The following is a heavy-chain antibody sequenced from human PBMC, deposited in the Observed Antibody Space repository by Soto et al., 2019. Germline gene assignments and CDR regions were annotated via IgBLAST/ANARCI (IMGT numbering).Heavy chain of an antibody. CDR1: GYIFINYD. D-gene: IGHD5-12*01. CDR2: MNPESGNT. CDR3: ARGYTGYDPLFHFEY. V-gene: IGHV1-8*01. Sequence: QVQLVQSGAEVRNPGASVMLSCKTSGYIFINYDISWVRQATGQGLEWMGWMNPESGNTVYSAKFPGRVAIARSTSTTTAYMELSSLHSDDTAICYCARGYTGYDPLFHFEYWGQGTLVTVSS. J-gene: IGHJ4*02.